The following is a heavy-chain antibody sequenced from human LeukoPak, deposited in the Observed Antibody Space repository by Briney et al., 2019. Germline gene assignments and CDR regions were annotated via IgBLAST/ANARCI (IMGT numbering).Heavy chain of an antibody. V-gene: IGHV1-18*01. Sequence: ASVRVSCKASGYTFTSYGISWVRQAPGQGLEWMGWISAYNGNTNYAQKLQGRVTMTTDTSTSTAYMELRSLRSDDTAVYYCARDSSEDYYYYGMDVWGQGTTVTVSS. CDR2: ISAYNGNT. CDR3: ARDSSEDYYYYGMDV. D-gene: IGHD6-19*01. J-gene: IGHJ6*02. CDR1: GYTFTSYG.